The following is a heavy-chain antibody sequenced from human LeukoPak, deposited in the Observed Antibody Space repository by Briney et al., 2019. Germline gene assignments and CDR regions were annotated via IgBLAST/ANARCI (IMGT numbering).Heavy chain of an antibody. V-gene: IGHV1-2*04. Sequence: ASVKVSCKASGYTFTGYYMHWVRQAPGQGLEWMGWINPNSGGTNYAQKFQGWVTMTRDTSISTAYMELSRLRSDDTAVYYCARGSGVGYYYYYYGMDVWGQGTTVTVPS. CDR2: INPNSGGT. CDR3: ARGSGVGYYYYYYGMDV. J-gene: IGHJ6*01. D-gene: IGHD1-14*01. CDR1: GYTFTGYY.